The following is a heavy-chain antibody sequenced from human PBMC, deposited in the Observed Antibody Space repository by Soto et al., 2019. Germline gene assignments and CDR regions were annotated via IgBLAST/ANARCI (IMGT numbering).Heavy chain of an antibody. D-gene: IGHD4-17*01. CDR3: VRAPHPEYGGNLDY. J-gene: IGHJ4*01. Sequence: GGSLRLSCAASGFIFSNYAMHWVRQTPGTGLEWVSVISFDGTNTYLAESVKGRFTISRDNSKNRLYLRMNSLSREDTAVYFCVRAPHPEYGGNLDYWRQGTLVTVSS. V-gene: IGHV3-30-3*01. CDR2: ISFDGTNT. CDR1: GFIFSNYA.